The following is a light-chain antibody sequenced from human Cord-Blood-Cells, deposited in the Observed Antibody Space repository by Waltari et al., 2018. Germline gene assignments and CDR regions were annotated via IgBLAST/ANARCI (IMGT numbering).Light chain of an antibody. V-gene: IGKV3-15*01. CDR1: QSVSSN. Sequence: EIVMTQSPATLSVSPGERATLSCRASQSVSSNLAWYQQKPGQAPRLRIYGASTRATGIPARFSGSGSGTEFTLTISSLQSEDFAVYYCQQYNNWPPEWTFGQGTKVEIK. CDR2: GAS. J-gene: IGKJ1*01. CDR3: QQYNNWPPEWT.